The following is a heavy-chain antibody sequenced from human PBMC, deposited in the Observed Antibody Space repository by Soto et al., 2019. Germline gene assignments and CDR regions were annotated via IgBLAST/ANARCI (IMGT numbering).Heavy chain of an antibody. CDR3: AKLAIAAAGKTIDY. D-gene: IGHD6-13*01. Sequence: EVQLLESGGGLVQPGGSLRLSCAASGFTFSSYAMSWVRQAPGKGLEWVSAISGSGGSTYYADSVKGRFTISIDIAKTTLYLQMNSLRAEDTSVYYCAKLAIAAAGKTIDYWGQGTLVTVSS. J-gene: IGHJ4*02. V-gene: IGHV3-23*01. CDR2: ISGSGGST. CDR1: GFTFSSYA.